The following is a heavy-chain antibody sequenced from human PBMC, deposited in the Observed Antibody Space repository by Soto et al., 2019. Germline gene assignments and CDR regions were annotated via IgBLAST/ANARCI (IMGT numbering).Heavy chain of an antibody. J-gene: IGHJ6*02. V-gene: IGHV3-23*01. Sequence: GGSLRLSCAASGFTFSSYAMSWVRQAQGKGLEWVSAISGSGGSTYYADSVKGRFTISRDNSKNTLYLQMNSLRAEDTAVYYCAKAKEYYDFWSGSTHYYYGMDVWGQGTTVTVSS. CDR2: ISGSGGST. CDR3: AKAKEYYDFWSGSTHYYYGMDV. D-gene: IGHD3-3*01. CDR1: GFTFSSYA.